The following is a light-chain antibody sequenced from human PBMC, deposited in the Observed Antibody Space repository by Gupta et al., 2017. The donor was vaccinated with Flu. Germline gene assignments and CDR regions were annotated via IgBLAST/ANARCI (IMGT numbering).Light chain of an antibody. CDR3: QQADSCPLT. J-gene: IGKJ4*01. CDR2: TAS. CDR1: QVIYSQ. V-gene: IGKV1-12*01. Sequence: DIQMTQSPSSVSASVGDRVTVTCRLSQVIYSQLGWYQQKPGKAPKLLIYTASTLQGGVPSRFSGSGSGTYVTLTITSLQPEDVATYYCQQADSCPLTFGGGSKVEIK.